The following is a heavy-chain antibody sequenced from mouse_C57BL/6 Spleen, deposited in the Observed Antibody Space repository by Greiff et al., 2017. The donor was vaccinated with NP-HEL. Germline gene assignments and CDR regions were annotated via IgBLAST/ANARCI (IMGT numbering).Heavy chain of an antibody. CDR3: AREGDSHLGGFAY. V-gene: IGHV1-82*01. Sequence: VQLQQSGPELVKPGASVKISCKASGYAFSSSWMNWVKQRPGKGLEWIGRIYPGGGDTNYNGKFKGKATLTADKSSSTAYMQLSSLTAEDSAVYFCAREGDSHLGGFAYWGQGTLVTVSA. D-gene: IGHD2-10*02. J-gene: IGHJ3*01. CDR1: GYAFSSSW. CDR2: IYPGGGDT.